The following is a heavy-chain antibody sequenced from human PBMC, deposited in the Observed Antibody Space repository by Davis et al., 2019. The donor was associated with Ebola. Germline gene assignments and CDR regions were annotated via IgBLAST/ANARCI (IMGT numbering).Heavy chain of an antibody. V-gene: IGHV1-18*01. Sequence: ASVKVSCKASGYTFTSYGISWVRQAPGQGLEWMGWISAYNGNTNYAQKLQGRVTMTTDTSTSTAYMELRSLRSDDAAVYYCARAEYNWNYFAYWGQGTLVTVSS. CDR2: ISAYNGNT. J-gene: IGHJ4*02. D-gene: IGHD1-20*01. CDR1: GYTFTSYG. CDR3: ARAEYNWNYFAY.